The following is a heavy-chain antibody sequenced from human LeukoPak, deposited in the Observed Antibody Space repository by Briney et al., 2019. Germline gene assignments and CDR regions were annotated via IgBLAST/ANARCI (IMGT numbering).Heavy chain of an antibody. Sequence: SQTLSLTCAVSGGSISSGGYSWSWIRQPPGKGLEWIGYIYHSGSTYYNPSFKSRVTISVDRSKNQFSLKLSSVTAADTAVYYCARVYCSGGSCYSGVEYNWFDPWGQGTLVTVSS. V-gene: IGHV4-30-2*01. CDR2: IYHSGST. J-gene: IGHJ5*02. D-gene: IGHD2-15*01. CDR1: GGSISSGGYS. CDR3: ARVYCSGGSCYSGVEYNWFDP.